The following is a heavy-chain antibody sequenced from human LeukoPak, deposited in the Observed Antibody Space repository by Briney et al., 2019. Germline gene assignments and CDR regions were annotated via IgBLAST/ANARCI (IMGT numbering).Heavy chain of an antibody. D-gene: IGHD6-19*01. V-gene: IGHV1-69*05. J-gene: IGHJ4*02. CDR2: IIPIFGTA. Sequence: SVKVSCKASGGTFSSYTISWVRQAPGQGLEWMGRIIPIFGTANYAQKFQGRVTITTDESTSTAYMELSSLRSEDTAVYYCARGRSGWDGVHDYWGQGTLVTVSS. CDR1: GGTFSSYT. CDR3: ARGRSGWDGVHDY.